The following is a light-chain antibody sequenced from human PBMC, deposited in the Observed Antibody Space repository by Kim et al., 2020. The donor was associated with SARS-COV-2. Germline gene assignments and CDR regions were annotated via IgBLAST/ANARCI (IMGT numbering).Light chain of an antibody. CDR2: GAS. CDR3: QQYGSSPLYA. J-gene: IGKJ2*01. V-gene: IGKV3-20*01. CDR1: QSVSRYF. Sequence: SPGERAPLSCRTSQSVSRYFLAWYQQKPGPAPRLLIYGASSRATGIPDRFSGSGSGTDFTLTISRLEPEDFAMYYCQQYGSSPLYAFGQGTKLEI.